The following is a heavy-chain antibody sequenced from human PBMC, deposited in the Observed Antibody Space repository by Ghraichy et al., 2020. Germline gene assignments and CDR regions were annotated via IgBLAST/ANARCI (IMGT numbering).Heavy chain of an antibody. V-gene: IGHV4-39*01. CDR1: GGSISSNTYY. CDR2: IYSSGST. J-gene: IGHJ4*02. D-gene: IGHD3-22*01. CDR3: AIMGYYDSSGYYPLDY. Sequence: SETLSLTCTVSGGSISSNTYYWGWIRQPPGKGLEWIGSIYSSGSTYYNPSLKSRVTISVDTSKNQFSLRLSSVTAADMAVYYCAIMGYYDSSGYYPLDYWGQGTLVTVSS.